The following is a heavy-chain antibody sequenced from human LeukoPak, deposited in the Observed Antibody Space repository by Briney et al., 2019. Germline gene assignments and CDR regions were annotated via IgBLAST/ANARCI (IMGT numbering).Heavy chain of an antibody. Sequence: ASAKVSCKVSGYTLTELSMHWVRQAPGKGLEWMGGFDPEDGETIYAQKFQGRVTMTEDTSTDTAYMELSSLRSEDTAVYYCATDLLELAAALVWGQGTLVTVSS. V-gene: IGHV1-24*01. CDR1: GYTLTELS. D-gene: IGHD6-13*01. J-gene: IGHJ4*02. CDR2: FDPEDGET. CDR3: ATDLLELAAALV.